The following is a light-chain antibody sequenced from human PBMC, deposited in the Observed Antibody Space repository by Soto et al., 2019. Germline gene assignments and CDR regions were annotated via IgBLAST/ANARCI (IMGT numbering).Light chain of an antibody. CDR3: QQRHMWPIT. J-gene: IGKJ5*01. Sequence: DNVLTQSPATLSLSPGERATLSCRTSQSVSSYLAWYQQKPGQAPRLLIYGAYSRATGIPPRFSGSGSGTDFTLTISSLEPEDSAVYYCQQRHMWPITFGQGTRLEIK. CDR1: QSVSSY. V-gene: IGKV3-11*01. CDR2: GAY.